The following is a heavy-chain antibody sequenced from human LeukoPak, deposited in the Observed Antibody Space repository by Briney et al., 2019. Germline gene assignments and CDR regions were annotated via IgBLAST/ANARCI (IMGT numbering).Heavy chain of an antibody. Sequence: PSETLSLTCTVSGGSISSGSYYWSWIRQPAGKGLEWIGRIYTSGSTNYNPSLKSRVTISVDTSKNQFSLKLSSVTAADTAVYYCARTAVAGTYYYYYYMDVWGKGTTVTISS. CDR1: GGSISSGSYY. CDR2: IYTSGST. CDR3: ARTAVAGTYYYYYYMDV. J-gene: IGHJ6*03. V-gene: IGHV4-61*02. D-gene: IGHD6-19*01.